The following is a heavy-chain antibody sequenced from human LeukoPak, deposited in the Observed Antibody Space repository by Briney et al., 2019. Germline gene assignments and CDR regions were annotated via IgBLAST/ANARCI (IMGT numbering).Heavy chain of an antibody. D-gene: IGHD3-3*01. Sequence: GGSLRLSCAASGFTFSDYYMSWIRQAPGKGLEWVSYISSSGSTIYYADSVKGRFTISRDNAKNSLYLQMNSLRAEDTAVYYCAKSFWSGTFDYWGQGTPVTVSS. J-gene: IGHJ4*02. V-gene: IGHV3-11*01. CDR1: GFTFSDYY. CDR3: AKSFWSGTFDY. CDR2: ISSSGSTI.